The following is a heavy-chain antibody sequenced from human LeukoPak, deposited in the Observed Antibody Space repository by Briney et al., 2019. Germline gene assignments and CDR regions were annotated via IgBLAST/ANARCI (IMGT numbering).Heavy chain of an antibody. CDR1: GFTFDDYS. V-gene: IGHV3-43*01. CDR3: AKELLRTAIGNWFDP. Sequence: GGSLRLSCAASGFTFDDYSMHWVRQVPGGGLERVSLISWDGFSTYYADSVKGRFTISRDNSKNSLYLQMNSLRTEDTALYYCAKELLRTAIGNWFDPWGQGTLVTVSS. CDR2: ISWDGFST. D-gene: IGHD4-17*01. J-gene: IGHJ5*02.